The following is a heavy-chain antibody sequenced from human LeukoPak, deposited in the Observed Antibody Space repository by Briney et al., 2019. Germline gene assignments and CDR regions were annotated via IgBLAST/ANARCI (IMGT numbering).Heavy chain of an antibody. Sequence: PSETLSLTCTVPGVSISSSSYYWGWIRQPPGKGLEWIGSIYYSESTYYNSSLKSRVTISVDTSKNQVSLKLNSVTAADSAMYYCAKSGGYGLIDYWGQGTLVTVSS. CDR1: GVSISSSSYY. J-gene: IGHJ4*01. D-gene: IGHD1-26*01. CDR3: AKSGGYGLIDY. V-gene: IGHV4-39*01. CDR2: IYYSEST.